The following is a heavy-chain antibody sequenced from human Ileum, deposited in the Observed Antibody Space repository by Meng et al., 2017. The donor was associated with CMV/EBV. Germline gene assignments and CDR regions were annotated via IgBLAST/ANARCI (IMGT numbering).Heavy chain of an antibody. CDR1: GFSLSDFW. J-gene: IGHJ4*02. CDR3: AGIRQYSTYYNLSDW. CDR2: IKQDGSET. Sequence: GESLKISCAASGFSLSDFWMTWVRQAPGKGLEWVASIKQDGSETSYVDSVKGRFTISRDDDKKSVYLQMRYLRAEDTAVYYCAGIRQYSTYYNLSDWWGQGTLVTVSS. V-gene: IGHV3-7*01. D-gene: IGHD3-22*01.